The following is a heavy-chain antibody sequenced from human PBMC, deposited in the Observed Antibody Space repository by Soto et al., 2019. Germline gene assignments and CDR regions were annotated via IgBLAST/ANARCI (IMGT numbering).Heavy chain of an antibody. J-gene: IGHJ6*02. CDR1: GGSVSSGSYY. CDR2: IYYSGST. Sequence: SETLSLTCTISGGSVSSGSYYWSWIRQPPGKGLEWIGYIYYSGSTNYNPPLKSRVTISVDTSKNQFSLKLSSVTAADTAVYYCARGETVTTYYYYYYGMDVWGQGTTVTVSS. V-gene: IGHV4-61*01. CDR3: ARGETVTTYYYYYYGMDV. D-gene: IGHD4-4*01.